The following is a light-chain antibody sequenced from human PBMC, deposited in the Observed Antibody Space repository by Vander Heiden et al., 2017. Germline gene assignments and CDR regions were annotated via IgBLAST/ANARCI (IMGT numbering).Light chain of an antibody. CDR3: SQCKDWPHT. Sequence: DVVMTQSPPSLPVTRGKPASIACSTTQSLVSSDGDTNLQWFQQRPGQSPRRLIYKVSIRDSGVPDRFSDSGSCTDFTLKISRVEAEDVGVYYCSQCKDWPHTFGQGTKLEIK. V-gene: IGKV2-30*01. J-gene: IGKJ2*01. CDR1: QSLVSSDGDTN. CDR2: KVS.